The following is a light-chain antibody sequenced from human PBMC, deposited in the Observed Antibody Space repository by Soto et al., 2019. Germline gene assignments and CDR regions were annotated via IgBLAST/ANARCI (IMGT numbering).Light chain of an antibody. CDR2: AAS. CDR3: QQLNNYPRT. CDR1: QGINSY. V-gene: IGKV1-9*01. Sequence: DIQLTQSPSFLSASVGDRVTITCRASQGINSYLAWYQQKPGKAPKLLISAASTLQSGVPSRFSGSGSGTEFTLTLISLQPEDFATYYCQQLNNYPRTFGQGTKVEIK. J-gene: IGKJ1*01.